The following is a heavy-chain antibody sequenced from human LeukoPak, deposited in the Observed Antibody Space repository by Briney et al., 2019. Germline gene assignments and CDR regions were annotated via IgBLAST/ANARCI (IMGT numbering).Heavy chain of an antibody. J-gene: IGHJ4*02. D-gene: IGHD3-10*01. CDR2: IYYSGST. Sequence: SSETLSLTCTVSGGSFSSYYWSWIRQPPGKGLEWIGYIYYSGSTNYNPSLKSRVTISVDTSKNQFSLKLSSVTAADTAVYCCASSWDLSGLDYWGQGTLVTVSS. CDR1: GGSFSSYY. V-gene: IGHV4-59*01. CDR3: ASSWDLSGLDY.